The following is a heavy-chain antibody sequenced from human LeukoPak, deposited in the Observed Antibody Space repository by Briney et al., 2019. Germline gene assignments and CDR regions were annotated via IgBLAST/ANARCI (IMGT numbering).Heavy chain of an antibody. CDR3: AKDSGGYPFDY. J-gene: IGHJ4*02. Sequence: GGSLRLSCAASGFTFSSYGMHWVRQAPGKGLEWVAVISYDGSNKYYADSVKGRFTISRDNSKNTLYLQMNSLRAEDTAVYYCAKDSGGYPFDYWGQGTLVTVSS. V-gene: IGHV3-30*18. CDR1: GFTFSSYG. D-gene: IGHD2-15*01. CDR2: ISYDGSNK.